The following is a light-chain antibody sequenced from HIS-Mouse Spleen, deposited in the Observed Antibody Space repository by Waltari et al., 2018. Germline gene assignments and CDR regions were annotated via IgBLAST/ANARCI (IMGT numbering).Light chain of an antibody. CDR1: SSDVGSYNL. J-gene: IGLJ3*02. CDR3: CSYAGSSTWV. Sequence: QSALTQPASVSGSPGPSITISCTGTSSDVGSYNLVSWYPQHPGKAPKLMIYEGSKRPSGVSNRFSGSKSGNTASLTISGLQAEDEADYYCCSYAGSSTWVFGGGTKLTVL. V-gene: IGLV2-23*01. CDR2: EGS.